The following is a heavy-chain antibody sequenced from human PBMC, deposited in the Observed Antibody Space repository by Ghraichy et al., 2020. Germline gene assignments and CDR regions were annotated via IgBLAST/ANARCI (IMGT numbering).Heavy chain of an antibody. J-gene: IGHJ4*02. CDR2: IYYSGST. CDR3: ASLAYCGGDCYEGDYFDY. V-gene: IGHV4-59*01. CDR1: GGSISSYY. Sequence: GALSLTCTVSGGSISSYYWSWIRQPPGKGLEWIGYIYYSGSTNYNPSLKSRVTISVDTSKNQFSLKLSSVTAADTAVYYCASLAYCGGDCYEGDYFDYWGQGTLVTVSS. D-gene: IGHD2-21*02.